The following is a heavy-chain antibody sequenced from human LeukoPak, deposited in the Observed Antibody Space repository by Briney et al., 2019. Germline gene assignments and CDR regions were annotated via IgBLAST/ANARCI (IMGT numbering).Heavy chain of an antibody. J-gene: IGHJ4*02. V-gene: IGHV4-34*01. CDR3: ATDSHIARFFI. D-gene: IGHD1-26*01. CDR1: GGSFIGYY. Sequence: KPSETLSLTCGVSGGSFIGYYWSWIRQSPGKGLEWIGEINHDASTNYNPSFKSRLTISIDTPKRQFSLKLSSVTAADTAVYFCATDSHIARFFIWGQGTLVTVSS. CDR2: INHDAST.